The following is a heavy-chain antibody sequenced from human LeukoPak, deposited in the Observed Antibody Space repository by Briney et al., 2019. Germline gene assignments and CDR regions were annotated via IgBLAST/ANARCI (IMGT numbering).Heavy chain of an antibody. CDR1: GYTFTSYY. D-gene: IGHD3-22*01. J-gene: IGHJ4*02. CDR2: INPSGGST. CDR3: ARDSLYYYDSSGFDY. V-gene: IGHV1-46*01. Sequence: ASVKVSCKASGYTFTSYYMHWVRQAPGQGLEWMGIINPSGGSTNYAQKFQGRVTMTRDTSTSTVYMELSSLRSEDTAVYYCARDSLYYYDSSGFDYWGQGTLVTVSS.